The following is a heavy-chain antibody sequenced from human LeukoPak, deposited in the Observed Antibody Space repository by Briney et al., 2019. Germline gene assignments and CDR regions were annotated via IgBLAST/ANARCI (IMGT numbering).Heavy chain of an antibody. D-gene: IGHD5-18*01. Sequence: PSETLSLTCAVYGGSFSGYYWSWIRPPPGKGLEWIGEINHSGSTNYNPSLKSRVTISVDTSKNQFSLKLSSVTAADTAVYYCARARGYSYGYFNWGQGTLVTVSS. V-gene: IGHV4-34*01. CDR3: ARARGYSYGYFN. CDR1: GGSFSGYY. J-gene: IGHJ4*02. CDR2: INHSGST.